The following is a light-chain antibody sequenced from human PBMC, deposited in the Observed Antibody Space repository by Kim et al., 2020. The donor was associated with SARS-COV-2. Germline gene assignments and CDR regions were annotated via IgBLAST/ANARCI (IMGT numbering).Light chain of an antibody. CDR1: SLRSYF. Sequence: LGQTVRITCQGDSLRSYFASWYQQRPGQGPVLVIFGKNNRPSGIPDRFSGSSSGNTASLTITGAQAEDEADYYCNSRDSSGNHLYVFGTGTKVTVL. CDR2: GKN. V-gene: IGLV3-19*01. CDR3: NSRDSSGNHLYV. J-gene: IGLJ1*01.